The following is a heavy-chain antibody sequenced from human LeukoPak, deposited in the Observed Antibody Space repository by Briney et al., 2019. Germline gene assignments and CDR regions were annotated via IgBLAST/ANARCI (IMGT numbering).Heavy chain of an antibody. D-gene: IGHD6-19*01. J-gene: IGHJ4*02. Sequence: PSEPLSLTCTVSGGSISSSSYYWGWIRHPPGKGLEWIGSIYYSGSTYYNPSLKSRVTISVDTPKNQFSLKLSSVPATDTAVYYCARSGAVAGTFDNWGQGTLVTVSS. V-gene: IGHV4-39*01. CDR1: GGSISSSSYY. CDR2: IYYSGST. CDR3: ARSGAVAGTFDN.